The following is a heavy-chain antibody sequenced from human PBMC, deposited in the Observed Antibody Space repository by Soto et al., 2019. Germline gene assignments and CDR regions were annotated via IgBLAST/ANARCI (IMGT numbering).Heavy chain of an antibody. CDR2: ISSDGHHQ. CDR3: SRGTYYPQSSGLHADY. D-gene: IGHD3-22*01. J-gene: IGHJ4*02. Sequence: VGSLRLSCATSGFTFNDYAMYWVRQAPGQGLEWVAMISSDGHHQFYVDNLRGRFTVSRDNSKNTLFLQMNSLRPEDMAVYYCSRGTYYPQSSGLHADYWGPGTVVTVSS. CDR1: GFTFNDYA. V-gene: IGHV3-30*03.